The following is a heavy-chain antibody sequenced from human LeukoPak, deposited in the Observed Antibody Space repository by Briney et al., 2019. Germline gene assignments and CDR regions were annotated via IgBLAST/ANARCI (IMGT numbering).Heavy chain of an antibody. CDR2: IIPIFGTA. J-gene: IGHJ4*02. V-gene: IGHV1-69*13. D-gene: IGHD3-22*01. CDR1: GGTFSSYA. CDR3: ARDLEGFYDSTNTWDY. Sequence: SVKVSCKASGGTFSSYAISWVRQAPGRGLEWMGGIIPIFGTANYAQKFQGRVTITADESTSTAYMELSSLRSEDTAVYYCARDLEGFYDSTNTWDYWGQGTLVTVSS.